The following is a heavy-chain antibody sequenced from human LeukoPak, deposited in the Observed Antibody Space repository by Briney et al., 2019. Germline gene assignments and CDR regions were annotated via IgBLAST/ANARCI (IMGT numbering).Heavy chain of an antibody. V-gene: IGHV4-4*07. CDR2: IYHSGST. J-gene: IGHJ6*02. CDR3: ARDAGHQLSRRNYYAMDV. CDR1: GGSISSYY. Sequence: SETLSLTCTVSGGSISSYYWSWIRQPAGKGLEWIGRIYHSGSTSYNPSLKSRVTISVDTSKNQFSLKVSSVTAADTAVYYCARDAGHQLSRRNYYAMDVWGQGTTVTVSS. D-gene: IGHD2-2*01.